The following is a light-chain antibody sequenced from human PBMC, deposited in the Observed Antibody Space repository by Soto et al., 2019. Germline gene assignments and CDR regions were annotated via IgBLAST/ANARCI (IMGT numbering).Light chain of an antibody. CDR2: GAS. J-gene: IGKJ2*01. Sequence: DIVLTQSPGTLSLSPGERATLSCRASQSVSSSSLAWYQQKPGQTPRLLIYGASTRATGIPDRFSGSGPGTDFTLTISRLEPEDFAVYYCQHYGNSLYTFGPGTKLEIK. CDR1: QSVSSSS. CDR3: QHYGNSLYT. V-gene: IGKV3-20*01.